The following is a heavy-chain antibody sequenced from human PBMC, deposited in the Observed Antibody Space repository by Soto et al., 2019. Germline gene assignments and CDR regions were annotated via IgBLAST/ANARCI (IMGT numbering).Heavy chain of an antibody. J-gene: IGHJ6*02. Sequence: SETLSLTCTVSGGSVSSGSYYWSWIRQPPGKGLEWIGYIYYSGSTNYNPSLKSRVTISVDTSKNQFSLKLSSVTAADTAVYYCARGMRFGELQYYYYYYGMDVWGQGTTVTAP. CDR3: ARGMRFGELQYYYYYYGMDV. CDR2: IYYSGST. D-gene: IGHD3-10*01. V-gene: IGHV4-61*01. CDR1: GGSVSSGSYY.